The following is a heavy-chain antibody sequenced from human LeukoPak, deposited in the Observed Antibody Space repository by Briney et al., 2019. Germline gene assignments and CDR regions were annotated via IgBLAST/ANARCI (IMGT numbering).Heavy chain of an antibody. D-gene: IGHD3-22*01. V-gene: IGHV4-38-2*02. CDR1: GYSISSGYY. Sequence: SETLSLTCTVSGYSISSGYYWSWIRQPAGKGLEWIGRISSSGSTNYNPSLKSRVTISVDTSKNQFPLKLSSVTAADTAVYFCARGPYSYDSSGAFDIWGQGTMVTVSS. CDR3: ARGPYSYDSSGAFDI. J-gene: IGHJ3*02. CDR2: ISSSGST.